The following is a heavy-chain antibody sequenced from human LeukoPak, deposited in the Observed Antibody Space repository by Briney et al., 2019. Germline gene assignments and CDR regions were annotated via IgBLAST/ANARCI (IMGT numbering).Heavy chain of an antibody. CDR3: ASESPLYYGGNSGY. Sequence: GGSLRLSCLTSGFTLSTNAMSWVRQAPGKGLEWISGISGSGASTYYADSVKGRFTISRDNSKNTLYLQMNSLRAEDTAVYYCASESPLYYGGNSGYWGQGTLVTVSS. CDR2: ISGSGAST. D-gene: IGHD4-23*01. V-gene: IGHV3-23*01. J-gene: IGHJ4*02. CDR1: GFTLSTNA.